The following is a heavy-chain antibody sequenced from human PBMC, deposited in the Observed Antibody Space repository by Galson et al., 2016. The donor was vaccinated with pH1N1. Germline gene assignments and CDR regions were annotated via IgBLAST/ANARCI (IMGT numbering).Heavy chain of an antibody. Sequence: SVKVSCKASGGSFTHSPINWVRQAPGQGLEWMGGIIPIFRTANYAQKFQGRVTITADESTSTVYMELSNLRSEDTAVYYCARSPTNHDSSNYYPMDDAFDIWGQGTMVTVSS. J-gene: IGHJ3*02. V-gene: IGHV1-69*13. D-gene: IGHD3-22*01. CDR3: ARSPTNHDSSNYYPMDDAFDI. CDR2: IIPIFRTA. CDR1: GGSFTHSP.